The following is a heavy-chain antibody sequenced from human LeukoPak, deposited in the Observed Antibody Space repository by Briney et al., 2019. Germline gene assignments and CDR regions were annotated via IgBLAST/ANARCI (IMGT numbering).Heavy chain of an antibody. CDR3: ARDPGIAADGGYYGMDV. J-gene: IGHJ6*02. CDR1: GGTFISYA. V-gene: IGHV1-69*13. CDR2: IIPIFGTA. Sequence: GASVKVSCKASGGTFISYAISWVRQAPGQGLEWMGGIIPIFGTANYAQKFQGRVTITADESTSTAYMELSSLRSEDTAVYYCARDPGIAADGGYYGMDVWGQGTTVTVSS. D-gene: IGHD6-13*01.